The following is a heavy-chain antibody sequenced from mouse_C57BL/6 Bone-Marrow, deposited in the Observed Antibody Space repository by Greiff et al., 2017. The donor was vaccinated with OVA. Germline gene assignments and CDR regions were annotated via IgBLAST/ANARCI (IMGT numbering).Heavy chain of an antibody. D-gene: IGHD2-5*01. V-gene: IGHV1-50*01. J-gene: IGHJ1*03. CDR3: AGAYYSNDEGWYFDV. CDR2: IDPSDSYT. CDR1: GYTFTSYW. Sequence: QVQLQQPGAELVKPGASVKLSCKASGYTFTSYWMQWVKQRPGQGLEWIGEIDPSDSYTNYNQKFKGKATLTVDTSSSTAYMQLSSLTSEDSAVYYCAGAYYSNDEGWYFDVWGTGTTVTVSS.